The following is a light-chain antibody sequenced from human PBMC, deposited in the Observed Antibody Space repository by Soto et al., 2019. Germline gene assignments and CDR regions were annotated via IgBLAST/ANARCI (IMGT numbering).Light chain of an antibody. J-gene: IGKJ5*01. Sequence: ELVLTQSPGSLSLSPGARATLSCKTSQRSGSNFVAWHQQKPRQAPSLLIDASVNSATGIPARFSGSASRTDFTLTITRLQPEDFAFYYDQLYGNSSTFGQGTRLEIK. CDR3: QLYGNSST. V-gene: IGKV3-20*01. CDR1: QRSGSNF. CDR2: ASV.